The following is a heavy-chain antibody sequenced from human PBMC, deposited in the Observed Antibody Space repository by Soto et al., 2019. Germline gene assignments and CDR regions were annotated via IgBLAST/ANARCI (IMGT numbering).Heavy chain of an antibody. Sequence: QVQLQQWGAGLLKPSETLSLTCAVYGGYFSAYYWSWIRQPPGQGLDLFWEFNHSGSTNYNQSLKSRVTISVDTSKNQFSRRVSSVDAADTAVYYCARGVEHIVLVTALFLDYWCQGTMVTVSS. CDR2: FNHSGST. D-gene: IGHD2-21*02. J-gene: IGHJ4*02. V-gene: IGHV4-34*01. CDR1: GGYFSAYY. CDR3: ARGVEHIVLVTALFLDY.